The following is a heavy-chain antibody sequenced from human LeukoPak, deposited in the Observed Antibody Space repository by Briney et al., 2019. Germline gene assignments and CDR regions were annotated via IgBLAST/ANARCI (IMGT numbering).Heavy chain of an antibody. CDR2: INHSGSA. CDR3: ARGAGIVARPRSRCMDV. J-gene: IGHJ6*03. V-gene: IGHV4-34*01. Sequence: SETLSLTCAVYGGSFSGYYWSWIRQPPGKGLEWIGEINHSGSANYNPSLKSRVTISVDTSKNQFSLKLSSVTAADTAVYYCARGAGIVARPRSRCMDVWGKGTTVTVSS. CDR1: GGSFSGYY. D-gene: IGHD6-6*01.